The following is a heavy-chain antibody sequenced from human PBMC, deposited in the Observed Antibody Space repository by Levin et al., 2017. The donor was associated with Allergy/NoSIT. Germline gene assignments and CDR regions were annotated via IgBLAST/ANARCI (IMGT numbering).Heavy chain of an antibody. V-gene: IGHV3-23*01. CDR1: GFTFTNHA. D-gene: IGHD2-8*02. Sequence: GESLKISCAASGFTFTNHALTWVRQAPGKGLEWVSTIGASDGNTFYADSVKGRFTISRDNSKNTLYMQMNSLRAEDTAVYYCAKDHCSGTTVGCFDYWGQGTLVTVSS. J-gene: IGHJ4*02. CDR3: AKDHCSGTTVGCFDY. CDR2: IGASDGNT.